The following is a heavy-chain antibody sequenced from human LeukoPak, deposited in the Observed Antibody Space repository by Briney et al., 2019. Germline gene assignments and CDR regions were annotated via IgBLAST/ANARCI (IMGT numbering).Heavy chain of an antibody. D-gene: IGHD3-22*01. J-gene: IGHJ4*02. CDR2: IYHSGST. Sequence: PSETLSLTCAVSGGSISSGGYSWSWIRQPPGKGLEWLGYIYHSGSTYYNPSLKSRVTISVDTSKNQFSLKLSSVTAADTAVYYCVGSSGYFDFDYWGQGTLVTVSP. CDR3: VGSSGYFDFDY. V-gene: IGHV4-30-2*01. CDR1: GGSISSGGYS.